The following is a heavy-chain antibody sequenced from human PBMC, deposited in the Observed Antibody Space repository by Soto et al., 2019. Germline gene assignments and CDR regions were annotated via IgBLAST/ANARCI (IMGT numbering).Heavy chain of an antibody. CDR3: ASLTYYDFWSGDDNGEFDY. D-gene: IGHD3-3*01. CDR1: GGSISSSSYY. Sequence: QLQLQESGPGLVKPSETLSLTCTVSGGSISSSSYYWGWIRQPPGKGLEWIGSIYYSGSTYYNPSLKSPVTIYIDTSKNQFSLKLGSVTAADTAVYYCASLTYYDFWSGDDNGEFDYWGQGTLVTVSS. CDR2: IYYSGST. J-gene: IGHJ4*02. V-gene: IGHV4-39*01.